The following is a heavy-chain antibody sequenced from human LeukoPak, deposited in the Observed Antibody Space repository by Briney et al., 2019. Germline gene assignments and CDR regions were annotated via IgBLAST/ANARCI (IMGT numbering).Heavy chain of an antibody. CDR3: ARGRGGPY. CDR2: INHSGST. J-gene: IGHJ4*02. CDR1: GGSISSSSYY. V-gene: IGHV4-39*07. D-gene: IGHD3-16*01. Sequence: SETLSLTCTVSGGSISSSSYYWGWIRQPPGKGLEWIGEINHSGSTNYNPSLKSRVTISVDTSKNQFSLKLSSVTAADTAVYYCARGRGGPYWGQGTLVTVSS.